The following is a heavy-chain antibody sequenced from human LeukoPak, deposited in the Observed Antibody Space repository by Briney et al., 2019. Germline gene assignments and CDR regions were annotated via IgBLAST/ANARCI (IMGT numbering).Heavy chain of an antibody. CDR1: GFTVSSNY. J-gene: IGHJ3*02. Sequence: GGSLRLSCAASGFTVSSNYMSWVRQAPGKGLEWVSGVTGNSGTIGYADSVKGRFTISRDNAKKPLYLEINSLRAEDTALYYCARGNWGNAFDIWGQGTLVTVSS. CDR3: ARGNWGNAFDI. CDR2: VTGNSGTI. D-gene: IGHD7-27*01. V-gene: IGHV3-9*01.